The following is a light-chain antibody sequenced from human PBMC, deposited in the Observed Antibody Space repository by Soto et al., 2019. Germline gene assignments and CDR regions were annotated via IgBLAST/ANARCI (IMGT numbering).Light chain of an antibody. CDR3: SSYTTSTTLIV. CDR1: SSDVGAYNY. Sequence: QSALTQPASVSGSPGQSITIFCTGTSSDVGAYNYVSWYQQHPGTAPKLIIYGVTIRPSGVSDRFSGSKSGNTASLSISGLQAEDEADYYCSSYTTSTTLIVFGTGTKVTVL. V-gene: IGLV2-14*01. J-gene: IGLJ1*01. CDR2: GVT.